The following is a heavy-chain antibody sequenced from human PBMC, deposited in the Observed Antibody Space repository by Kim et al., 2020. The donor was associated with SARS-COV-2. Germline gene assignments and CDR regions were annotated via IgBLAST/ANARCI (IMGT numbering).Heavy chain of an antibody. Sequence: GGSLRLSCAASGFTFSSYWMSWVRQAPGKGLEWVANIKQDGSEKYYVDSVKGRFTISRDNAKNSLYLQMNSLRAEDTAVYYCASEVVGATRGDFDYWGQGSLVTVSS. CDR3: ASEVVGATRGDFDY. D-gene: IGHD1-26*01. CDR2: IKQDGSEK. J-gene: IGHJ4*02. V-gene: IGHV3-7*01. CDR1: GFTFSSYW.